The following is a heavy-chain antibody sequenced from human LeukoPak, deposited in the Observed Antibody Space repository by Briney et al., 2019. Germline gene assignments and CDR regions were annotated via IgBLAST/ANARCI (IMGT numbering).Heavy chain of an antibody. CDR1: GGSFSGYS. Sequence: AETLSLTCAVYGGSFSGYSWSWIRQPPGKGLGWIGEINHSGTTNYNPSLKSRVTISVDTSKNQFSLKVSSVTAADTAVYYCARDITGSASDFWGQGTLVTVYS. D-gene: IGHD1-20*01. CDR2: INHSGTT. V-gene: IGHV4-34*01. J-gene: IGHJ4*02. CDR3: ARDITGSASDF.